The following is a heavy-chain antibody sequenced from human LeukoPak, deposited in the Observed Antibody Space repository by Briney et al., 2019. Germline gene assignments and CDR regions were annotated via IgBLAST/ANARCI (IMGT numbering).Heavy chain of an antibody. CDR3: ARDVEVPAAAPKAGYYYYGMDV. CDR1: GYTFTSYG. V-gene: IGHV1-18*01. D-gene: IGHD2-2*01. CDR2: ISAYNGNT. J-gene: IGHJ6*04. Sequence: GASVKVSCKASGYTFTSYGISWVRQAPGQGLEWMGWISAYNGNTNYAQKLQGRVTMTTDTSTSTAYMELRSLRSDDTAVYYCARDVEVPAAAPKAGYYYYGMDVWGKGTTVTVSS.